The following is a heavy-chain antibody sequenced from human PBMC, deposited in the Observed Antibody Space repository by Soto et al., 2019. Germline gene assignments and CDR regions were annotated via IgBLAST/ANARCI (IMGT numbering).Heavy chain of an antibody. Sequence: EVQLVESGGGLVQPGRSLRLSCAASGFTFDDYAMHWVRQVPGKGLEWVSGISWNTFTIGYADSVKGRFTISRDNAKNSLFLRMHTLRPDDTALYYGAKDRMRGRVGESSFDIWSQGTMVTVSS. J-gene: IGHJ3*02. CDR3: AKDRMRGRVGESSFDI. CDR2: ISWNTFTI. V-gene: IGHV3-9*01. D-gene: IGHD3-10*01. CDR1: GFTFDDYA.